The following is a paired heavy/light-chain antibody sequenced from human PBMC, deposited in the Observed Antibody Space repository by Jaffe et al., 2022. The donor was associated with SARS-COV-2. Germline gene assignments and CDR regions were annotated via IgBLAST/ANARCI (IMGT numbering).Light chain of an antibody. V-gene: IGLV1-44*01. CDR1: SSNIGRRN. CDR3: AAWDDSLNSVI. CDR2: RSN. J-gene: IGLJ2*01. Sequence: QSVLTQPPSASGTPGQGVTISCSGGSSNIGRRNVNWYQQLPGTAPKVLIYRSNQRPSGVPDRFSGSKSGTSASLAISGLQSEDEAEYYCAAWDDSLNSVIFGGGTKLTVL.
Heavy chain of an antibody. CDR1: GLTFTNAW. Sequence: EVQLVESGGGLVKPGGSLRLSCAVSGLTFTNAWMSWVRQGPGEGLEWVGRIKSKTDSGATDYAASVKGRFTISRDDSRDTLYLQMNSLKTEDTAVYYCATDPGGRYEDYWGQGTLVTVSS. D-gene: IGHD3-16*02. V-gene: IGHV3-15*01. J-gene: IGHJ4*02. CDR2: IKSKTDSGAT. CDR3: ATDPGGRYEDY.